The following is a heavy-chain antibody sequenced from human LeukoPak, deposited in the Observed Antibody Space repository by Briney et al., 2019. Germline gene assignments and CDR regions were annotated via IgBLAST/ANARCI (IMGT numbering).Heavy chain of an antibody. V-gene: IGHV1-69*13. CDR2: IIPIFGTA. J-gene: IGHJ4*02. Sequence: ASVKVSCKASGGTFSSYAISWVRQAPGQGLEWMGGIIPIFGTANYAQKFQGRVTITADESTSTAYMELSSLRSEDTAVYYCARDRGYSYGSPFDYWGQGTLVTVSS. D-gene: IGHD5-18*01. CDR1: GGTFSSYA. CDR3: ARDRGYSYGSPFDY.